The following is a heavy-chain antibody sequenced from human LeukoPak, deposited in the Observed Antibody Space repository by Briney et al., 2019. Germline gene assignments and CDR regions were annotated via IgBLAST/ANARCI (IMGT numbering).Heavy chain of an antibody. J-gene: IGHJ4*02. Sequence: SETLSLTCTVSGGSISSSSYYWGWIRQPPGKGLEWIGSIYYSGSTYYNPSLKNRVTISVDTSKNQFSLKLSSVTAADTAVYYCARLAYGSGNPDYWGQGTLVTVSS. D-gene: IGHD3-10*01. CDR2: IYYSGST. CDR3: ARLAYGSGNPDY. CDR1: GGSISSSSYY. V-gene: IGHV4-39*01.